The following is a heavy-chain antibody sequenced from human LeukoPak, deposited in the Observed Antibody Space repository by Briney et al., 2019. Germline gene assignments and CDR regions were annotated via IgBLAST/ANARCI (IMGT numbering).Heavy chain of an antibody. J-gene: IGHJ4*02. CDR2: IYHSGST. CDR1: GGSISSSNW. V-gene: IGHV4-4*02. D-gene: IGHD3-10*01. CDR3: ARDRLEGMVRGVSRPAPIDY. Sequence: PSETLSLTCTVSGGSISSSNWWSWVRQPPGKGLEWIGEIYHSGSTNYNPSLKSRVTISVDKSKNQLSLKLSSVTAADTAVYYCARDRLEGMVRGVSRPAPIDYWGQGTLVTVSS.